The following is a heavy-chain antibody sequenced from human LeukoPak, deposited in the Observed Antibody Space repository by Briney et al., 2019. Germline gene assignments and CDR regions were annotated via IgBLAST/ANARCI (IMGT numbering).Heavy chain of an antibody. D-gene: IGHD5-24*01. J-gene: IGHJ4*02. Sequence: GGSLRLSCAASGFNFGDYAMHWVRQAPGKGLEWVSLISWNSVGTYYADSVKGRFTISRDNSKNSLYLQMTSLRAEDTALYYCAKDYTSDGPDYWGQGTRVTVSS. V-gene: IGHV3-43D*04. CDR3: AKDYTSDGPDY. CDR1: GFNFGDYA. CDR2: ISWNSVGT.